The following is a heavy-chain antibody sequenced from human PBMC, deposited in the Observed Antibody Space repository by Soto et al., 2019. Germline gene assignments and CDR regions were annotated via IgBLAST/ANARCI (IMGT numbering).Heavy chain of an antibody. CDR2: ISAHNGNT. V-gene: IGHV1-18*01. Sequence: QVHLVQSGAEVKKPGASVKVSYKASGYTFTSYGITWVRQATGQGLEWMGWISAHNGNTDYAQKPQGRVIVTRDTSTSTSYMELRSLISDDTAVYYCARGRYGDYWGQGALVTVSS. CDR1: GYTFTSYG. J-gene: IGHJ4*02. CDR3: ARGRYGDY. D-gene: IGHD1-1*01.